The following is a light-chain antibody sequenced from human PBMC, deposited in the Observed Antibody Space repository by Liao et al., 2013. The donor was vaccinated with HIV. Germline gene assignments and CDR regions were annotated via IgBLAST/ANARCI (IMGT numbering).Light chain of an antibody. CDR1: KLGNKY. V-gene: IGLV3-1*01. J-gene: IGLJ1*01. Sequence: SYEVTQPPSVSVSPGQTASITCSGDKLGNKYTSWYQQKPGQSPVLVIYQDTKRPSGIPERFSGSNSGNTATLTISGTQAMDEADYYCQAWDNTTAVFGTGTKVTVL. CDR3: QAWDNTTAV. CDR2: QDT.